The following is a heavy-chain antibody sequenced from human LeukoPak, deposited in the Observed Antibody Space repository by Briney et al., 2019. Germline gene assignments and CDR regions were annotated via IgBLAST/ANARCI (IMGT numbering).Heavy chain of an antibody. J-gene: IGHJ4*02. CDR2: IYTGDSDT. CDR1: GYNFTSYW. D-gene: IGHD2-21*01. Sequence: GESLKISCKGSGYNFTSYWIGWVRQMHGKGLEWMGIIYTGDSDTRKSPSFQGQVNRSADKFISIAYLQWSSLKASDTAMYYCARPGEDGEFDYWGQGTLVTVSS. CDR3: ARPGEDGEFDY. V-gene: IGHV5-51*01.